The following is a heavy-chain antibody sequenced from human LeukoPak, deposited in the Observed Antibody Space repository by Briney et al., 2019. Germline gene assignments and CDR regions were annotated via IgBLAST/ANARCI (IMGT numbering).Heavy chain of an antibody. D-gene: IGHD2-2*01. V-gene: IGHV3-21*01. CDR2: ISSSSTYI. CDR3: ASLHDIVVIPDATIDY. Sequence: GGSLRLSCTASGFTFGRYSTNWVRQAPGKGLEWVSCISSSSTYIYYADSVKGRFTISRDNAKNSLYLQMNSLRAEDTAVYYCASLHDIVVIPDATIDYWGQGTLVTVSS. CDR1: GFTFGRYS. J-gene: IGHJ4*02.